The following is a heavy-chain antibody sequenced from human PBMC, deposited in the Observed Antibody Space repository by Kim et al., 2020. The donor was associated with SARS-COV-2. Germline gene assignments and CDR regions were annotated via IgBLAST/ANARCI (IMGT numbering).Heavy chain of an antibody. V-gene: IGHV3-23*01. CDR1: GFTFNNYA. D-gene: IGHD3-10*01. CDR3: AKPLFRGFGDLVRHGLYYFDY. CDR2: ITSGGSST. J-gene: IGHJ4*02. Sequence: GGSLRLSCTASGFTFNNYAMSWVRQAPGKGLEWVSAITSGGSSTFYTDFVKGRFTISRDNSKNTLYLQMNSLRAEDTAVYYCAKPLFRGFGDLVRHGLYYFDYWGQGTLLTVSS.